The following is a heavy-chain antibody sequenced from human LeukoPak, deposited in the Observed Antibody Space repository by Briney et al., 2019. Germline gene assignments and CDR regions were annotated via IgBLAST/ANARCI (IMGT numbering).Heavy chain of an antibody. Sequence: GGSLRLSCAASGFTFSNFWMHWVRQAPGKGLVWVALIYGDGSFTRYADSVKGRFTISRDNSKNTLYLQMNSLRAEDTAVYYCARDDDSSLYGMDVWGQGTTVTVSS. CDR2: IYGDGSFT. V-gene: IGHV3-74*01. CDR1: GFTFSNFW. J-gene: IGHJ6*02. D-gene: IGHD3-22*01. CDR3: ARDDDSSLYGMDV.